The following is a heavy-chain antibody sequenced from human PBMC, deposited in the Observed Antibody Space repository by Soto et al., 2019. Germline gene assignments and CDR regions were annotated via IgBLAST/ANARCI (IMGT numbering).Heavy chain of an antibody. CDR3: ARDLDVGEGYYYGMDV. D-gene: IGHD3-16*01. J-gene: IGHJ6*02. Sequence: QVQLQESGPGLVKPSETLSLTCTVSGGSISSYYWSWIRQPPGKGLEWIGYIYYSGSTNYNPSLNGRVTISGDTSKNQFSLKLSSVAAADTAVYYCARDLDVGEGYYYGMDVWGQGTTVTVSS. V-gene: IGHV4-59*01. CDR2: IYYSGST. CDR1: GGSISSYY.